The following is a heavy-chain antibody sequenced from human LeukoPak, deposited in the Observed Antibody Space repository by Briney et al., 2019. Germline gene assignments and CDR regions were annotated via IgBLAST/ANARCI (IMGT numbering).Heavy chain of an antibody. D-gene: IGHD2-21*01. V-gene: IGHV4-39*01. J-gene: IGHJ6*03. CDR1: GGSLGRSNTY. Sequence: PSDTLSLTCTVSGGSLGRSNTYWGWIRQTPGKGLEWLGTILHSGYTYNNPSLKSPVTISVDSSKNQFSLSLSSVTAADTAVYFCARHRGGGGYHYMDVWGKGTTVIVSS. CDR2: ILHSGYT. CDR3: ARHRGGGGYHYMDV.